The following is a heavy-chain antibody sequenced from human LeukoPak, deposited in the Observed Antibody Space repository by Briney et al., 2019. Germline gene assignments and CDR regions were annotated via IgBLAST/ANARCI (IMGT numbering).Heavy chain of an antibody. J-gene: IGHJ5*02. D-gene: IGHD5-24*01. V-gene: IGHV4-39*01. CDR2: IYYSGST. CDR1: GGSISSSSYY. Sequence: SETLSLTCTVSGGSISSSSYYWGWIRQPPGKGQEWTGSIYYSGSTYYNPSLKSRVAISVDTSKNQFSLKLSSVTAADTAVYYCARHVEMATIDWFDPWGQGTLVTVSS. CDR3: ARHVEMATIDWFDP.